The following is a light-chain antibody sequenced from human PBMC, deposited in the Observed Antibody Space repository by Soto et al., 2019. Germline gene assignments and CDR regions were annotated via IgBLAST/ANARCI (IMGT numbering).Light chain of an antibody. Sequence: QSALTQPASVSGSPGQSITISCTGTSSDVGGYNYVSWYQQHPGKAPKLMIYEVSNRPSGVSNRFSGSKSGNMASLTISGLQAEDEADYYCSSYTSSIPYVFGTGTKLTVL. CDR2: EVS. J-gene: IGLJ1*01. V-gene: IGLV2-14*01. CDR1: SSDVGGYNY. CDR3: SSYTSSIPYV.